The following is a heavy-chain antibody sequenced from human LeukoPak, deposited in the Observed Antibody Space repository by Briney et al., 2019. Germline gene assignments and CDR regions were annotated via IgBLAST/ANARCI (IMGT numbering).Heavy chain of an antibody. CDR2: IYYSGST. CDR1: GGSISSGGYY. CDR3: ARDKGPYWYFDL. J-gene: IGHJ2*01. V-gene: IGHV4-61*03. Sequence: PSETLSLTCTVSGGSISSGGYYWSWIRQHPGKGLEWIGNIYYSGSTDYNPSLKSRVTISVDTSKNHLSLRLSSVTAADTAVYYCARDKGPYWYFDLWGRGILVTVSS.